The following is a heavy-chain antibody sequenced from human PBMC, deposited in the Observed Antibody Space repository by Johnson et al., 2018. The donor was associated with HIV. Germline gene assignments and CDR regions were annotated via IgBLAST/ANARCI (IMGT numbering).Heavy chain of an antibody. CDR1: GLTVSRSY. V-gene: IGHV3-66*04. D-gene: IGHD2-21*01. CDR2: IYSGGST. CDR3: ARPRVLWAFDM. J-gene: IGHJ3*02. Sequence: VQLVESGGGLVQPGGSLRLSCIPSGLTVSRSYMSWVRQAPGKGLEWVSGIYSGGSTYYADSVKGRFTISRDTSKNILYLQMDSLRADDTALYYCARPRVLWAFDMWGQGTMVTVSS.